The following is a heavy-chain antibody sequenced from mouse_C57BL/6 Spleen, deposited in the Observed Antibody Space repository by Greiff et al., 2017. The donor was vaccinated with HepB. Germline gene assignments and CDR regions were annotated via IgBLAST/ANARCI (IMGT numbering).Heavy chain of an antibody. D-gene: IGHD2-3*01. CDR1: GYTFTDYE. V-gene: IGHV1-15*01. CDR3: TPYDGYLYVDY. CDR2: IDPETGGT. J-gene: IGHJ2*01. Sequence: QVQLQQSGAELVRPGASVTLSCKASGYTFTDYEMHWVKQTPVHGLEWIGAIDPETGGTAYNQKFKGKAILTADKSSSTAYMELRSLTSEDSAVYYWTPYDGYLYVDYWGQGTTLTVSS.